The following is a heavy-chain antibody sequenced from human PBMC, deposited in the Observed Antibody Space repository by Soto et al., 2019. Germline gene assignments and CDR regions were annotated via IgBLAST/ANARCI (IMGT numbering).Heavy chain of an antibody. CDR1: GYSISSGYY. CDR2: IYHSGST. J-gene: IGHJ4*02. CDR3: ARGYDSSGYPGY. V-gene: IGHV4-38-2*01. Sequence: SETLSLTCAVSGYSISSGYYWGWIRQPPGKGLEWIGSIYHSGSTYYNPSLKSRVTISVDTSKNQFSLKLSSVTAADTAVYYCARGYDSSGYPGYWGQGTLVTVS. D-gene: IGHD3-22*01.